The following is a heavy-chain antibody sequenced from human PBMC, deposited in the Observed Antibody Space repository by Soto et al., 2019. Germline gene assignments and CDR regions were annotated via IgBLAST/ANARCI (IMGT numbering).Heavy chain of an antibody. Sequence: ASVKVSCKASGYTFTNFYMHWVRQAPGQGLEWMGIINPSGGTTSYAQKFQGRVIMTRDTSTSTVYMELSSLRSEDTAVYYCARDPSQTYDDILTGKFYFDYWGHGTLVTVSS. J-gene: IGHJ4*01. CDR3: ARDPSQTYDDILTGKFYFDY. CDR1: GYTFTNFY. CDR2: INPSGGTT. D-gene: IGHD3-9*01. V-gene: IGHV1-46*01.